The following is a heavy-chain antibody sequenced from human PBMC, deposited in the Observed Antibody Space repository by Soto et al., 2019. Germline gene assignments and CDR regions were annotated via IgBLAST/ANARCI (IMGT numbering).Heavy chain of an antibody. CDR3: AVAWIQLWLPLSYFDY. Sequence: SVKVSCKASGGTFSSYAISWVRQAPGQGLEWMGGIIPIFGTANYAQKFQGRVTITADESTSTAYMELSSLRSEDTAVYYCAVAWIQLWLPLSYFDYWGQGTLVTVSS. D-gene: IGHD5-18*01. CDR2: IIPIFGTA. V-gene: IGHV1-69*13. CDR1: GGTFSSYA. J-gene: IGHJ4*02.